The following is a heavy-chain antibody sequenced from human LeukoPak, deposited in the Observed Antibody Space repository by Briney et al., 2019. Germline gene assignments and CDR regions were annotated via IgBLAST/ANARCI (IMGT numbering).Heavy chain of an antibody. CDR2: IIPIFGTA. Sequence: SVKVSCKVSGYTLTELSMHWVRQAPGQGLEWMGGIIPIFGTANYAQKFQGRVTITADESTSTAYMELSSLRSEDTAVYYCARSGAAAGSMGSYFDYWGQGTLVTVSS. CDR3: ARSGAAAGSMGSYFDY. V-gene: IGHV1-69*13. J-gene: IGHJ4*02. D-gene: IGHD6-13*01. CDR1: GYTLTELS.